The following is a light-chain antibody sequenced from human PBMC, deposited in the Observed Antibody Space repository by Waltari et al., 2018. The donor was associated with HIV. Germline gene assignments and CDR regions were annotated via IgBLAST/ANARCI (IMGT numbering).Light chain of an antibody. Sequence: DIQLTQSPSFVSASVGDRVTITCRASQDIKNYLVWYQQKPGKAPNLLIYAASTLRSGVPSRFSGRGSGTEFTLTISSLQPEDFATYYCQQLHPYPITFGQGTRLEIK. CDR1: QDIKNY. J-gene: IGKJ5*01. CDR2: AAS. CDR3: QQLHPYPIT. V-gene: IGKV1-9*01.